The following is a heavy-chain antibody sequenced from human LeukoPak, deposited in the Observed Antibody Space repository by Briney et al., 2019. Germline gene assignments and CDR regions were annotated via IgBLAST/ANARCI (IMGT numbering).Heavy chain of an antibody. V-gene: IGHV3-23*01. CDR3: ARSPAATSGFNWFDP. D-gene: IGHD2-2*01. Sequence: GGSLRLSCTASGFTLSSYEMSWLRQAPGKGLEWVSSIDYSGGSTYYADSVKGRFTISRDNAKNSLYLQLNSLRAEDTAVYYXARSPAATSGFNWFDPWGQGTLVTVSS. J-gene: IGHJ5*02. CDR2: IDYSGGST. CDR1: GFTLSSYE.